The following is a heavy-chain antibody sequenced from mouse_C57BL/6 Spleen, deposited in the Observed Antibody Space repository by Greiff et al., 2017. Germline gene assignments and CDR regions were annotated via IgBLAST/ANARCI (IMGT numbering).Heavy chain of an antibody. J-gene: IGHJ2*01. CDR2: INPSDGNT. D-gene: IGHD2-10*02. CDR3: AREMYGDY. V-gene: IGHV1-69*01. CDR1: GYTFTSYW. Sequence: VQLQQPGAALVMPGASVKLSCKASGYTFTSYWMHWVKQRPGQGLEWIGEINPSDGNTNYNQKFKGKSTLTVDKSSSTAYMQLSSLTSEDSAVCNCAREMYGDYWGQGTTLTVSS.